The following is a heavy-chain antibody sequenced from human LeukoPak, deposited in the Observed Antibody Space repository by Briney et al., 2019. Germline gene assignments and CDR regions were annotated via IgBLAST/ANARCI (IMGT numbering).Heavy chain of an antibody. D-gene: IGHD6-13*01. CDR3: ARGYSSSWDDAFDI. Sequence: ASVKVSSKASGYTFTSYYMHWVRQAPGQGLEWMGIINPSGGSTNYGQTFQDRVTMTRDTSTSTVYMELSSLRSEDTAVYYCARGYSSSWDDAFDIWGQGTMVTVSS. CDR2: INPSGGST. V-gene: IGHV1-46*01. J-gene: IGHJ3*02. CDR1: GYTFTSYY.